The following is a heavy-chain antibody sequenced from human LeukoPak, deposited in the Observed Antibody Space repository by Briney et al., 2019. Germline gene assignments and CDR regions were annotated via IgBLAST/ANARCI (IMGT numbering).Heavy chain of an antibody. J-gene: IGHJ4*02. CDR1: GFIFSNYG. V-gene: IGHV3-30*02. CDR2: IRYDESNK. CDR3: ARVAAGSLGDY. Sequence: GGSLKLSCAASGFIFSNYGMCWVRQAPGKGLEWVAFIRYDESNKYHADSVKGRFTISRDNSKNTLYLQMNSLRAEDTAVYYCARVAAGSLGDYWGQGTLVTVSS. D-gene: IGHD6-13*01.